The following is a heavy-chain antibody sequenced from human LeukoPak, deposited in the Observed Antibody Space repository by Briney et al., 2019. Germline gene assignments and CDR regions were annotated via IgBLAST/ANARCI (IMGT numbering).Heavy chain of an antibody. V-gene: IGHV3-23*01. D-gene: IGHD3-22*01. CDR1: GFTFSSYA. J-gene: IGHJ6*02. CDR3: AKGPDSSGYYPPYYYYSMDV. CDR2: IPGSCGST. Sequence: PGGPLRLSCAASGFTFSSYAMSWVRQAPGKGLEWVSAIPGSCGSTYYADSVKGRFTISRDNSKNTLYLQMNSLRAEDTAVYYCAKGPDSSGYYPPYYYYSMDVWGQGTTVTVSS.